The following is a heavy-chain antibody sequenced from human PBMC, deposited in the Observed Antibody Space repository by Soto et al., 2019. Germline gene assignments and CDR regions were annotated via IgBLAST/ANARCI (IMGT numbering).Heavy chain of an antibody. D-gene: IGHD3-22*01. Sequence: ASVKVSCKASGYTFTSYYMHWVRQAPGQGLEWMGIINPSGGSTRYAQKFQGRVTMTRDTSTSTVYMELSSLRSEDTAVYYCARDLSSPQVGDDYDSFYWGQGTLFTVSS. CDR2: INPSGGST. J-gene: IGHJ4*02. CDR1: GYTFTSYY. CDR3: ARDLSSPQVGDDYDSFY. V-gene: IGHV1-46*01.